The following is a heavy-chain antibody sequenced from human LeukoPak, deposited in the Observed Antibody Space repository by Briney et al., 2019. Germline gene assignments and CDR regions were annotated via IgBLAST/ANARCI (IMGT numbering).Heavy chain of an antibody. CDR1: GGSISGGGYY. Sequence: PSQTLSLTCSVSGGSISGGGYYWSWIRQHPGKGLEWIGYIYYSGSTYYNPSLKSRVTISVDTSKNQFSLELNSVTAADTAVYYCARDRTGYYILDYWGRGTLVTVSS. V-gene: IGHV4-31*03. CDR2: IYYSGST. CDR3: ARDRTGYYILDY. J-gene: IGHJ4*02. D-gene: IGHD3-9*01.